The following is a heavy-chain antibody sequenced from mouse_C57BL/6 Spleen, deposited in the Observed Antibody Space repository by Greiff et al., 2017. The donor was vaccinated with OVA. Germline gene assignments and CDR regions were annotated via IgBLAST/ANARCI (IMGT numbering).Heavy chain of an antibody. Sequence: VQLQQSVAELVRPGASVKLSCTASGFNIKNTYMHWVKQTPEQGLERIGRIDPANGTTKSAPKFQGQGTITADTSSNTAYLQLSSLTSEDTAMDYCARADDDGSSDESDYWGQGTTLTVSA. CDR3: ARADDDGSSDESDY. D-gene: IGHD1-1*01. J-gene: IGHJ2*01. V-gene: IGHV14-3*01. CDR2: IDPANGTT. CDR1: GFNIKNTY.